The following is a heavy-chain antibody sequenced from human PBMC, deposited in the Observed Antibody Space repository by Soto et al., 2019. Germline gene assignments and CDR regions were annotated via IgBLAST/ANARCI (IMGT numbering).Heavy chain of an antibody. V-gene: IGHV3-74*01. J-gene: IGHJ4*02. Sequence: GGSLRLSCAASGFTFSSYSMNWVRQAPGKGLVWVSRISDDGSATSYADFVKGRFTISRDNAKDTLFLQMNGLRAEDTAVYYCARGIFGSGTANDYWGQGTLVTVSS. CDR1: GFTFSSYS. D-gene: IGHD3-10*01. CDR3: ARGIFGSGTANDY. CDR2: ISDDGSAT.